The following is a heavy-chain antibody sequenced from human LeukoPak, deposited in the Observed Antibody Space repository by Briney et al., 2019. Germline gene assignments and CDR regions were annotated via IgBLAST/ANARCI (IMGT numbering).Heavy chain of an antibody. V-gene: IGHV3-30-3*01. D-gene: IGHD3-9*01. J-gene: IGHJ4*02. CDR2: ISYDGSNK. CDR1: GVTFSSDA. CDR3: ARAVRYDILTLDY. Sequence: GRSLRLSCAASGVTFSSDAMRGVREGPRKGLEWVAVISYDGSNKYYADSVKGRFTISRANYKNPLYLQTTSLRAEDTAVYHCARAVRYDILTLDYWGQGTLVTVSS.